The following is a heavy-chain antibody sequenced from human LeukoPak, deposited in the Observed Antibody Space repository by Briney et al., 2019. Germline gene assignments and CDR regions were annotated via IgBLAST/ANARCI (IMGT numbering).Heavy chain of an antibody. D-gene: IGHD2-15*01. CDR2: ISGSGGNT. CDR1: GFTFSSYA. Sequence: PGGSLRLSCAASGFTFSSYAMSWVRQAPGRGLECVSAISGSGGNTYYADSVKGRFTISRDNSKNTLYLQMNSLRAEDTAVYYCAKDEGDIVVVVAASPFDYWGQGTLVTVSS. CDR3: AKDEGDIVVVVAASPFDY. J-gene: IGHJ4*02. V-gene: IGHV3-23*01.